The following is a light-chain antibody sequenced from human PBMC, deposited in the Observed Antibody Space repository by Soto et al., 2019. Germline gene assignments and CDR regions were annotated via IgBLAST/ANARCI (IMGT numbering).Light chain of an antibody. J-gene: IGKJ3*01. CDR3: QQKVT. V-gene: IGKV3-11*01. Sequence: EIELTQSPATLSLSPGERATLSCRASQSVSSYLAWYQQKPGQAPRLLIYDASNRATGIPARFSGSGSGTDFTLTISSLEPEDFAVYYCQQKVTFGPGTKVDIK. CDR2: DAS. CDR1: QSVSSY.